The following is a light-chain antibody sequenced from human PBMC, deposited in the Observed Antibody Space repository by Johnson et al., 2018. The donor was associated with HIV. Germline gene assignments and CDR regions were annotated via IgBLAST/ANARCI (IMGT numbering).Light chain of an antibody. CDR1: SSNIGKNY. CDR2: DNN. CDR3: GTWDSSLSAGGV. J-gene: IGLJ1*01. Sequence: QSVLTQSPSVSAAPGQMVSISCSGSSSNIGKNYVSWYQQFPGTAPKLLIYDNNKRPSGIPDRFSGSKSGTSATLGITGLQTGDEADYYCGTWDSSLSAGGVFGTWTKVTVL. V-gene: IGLV1-51*01.